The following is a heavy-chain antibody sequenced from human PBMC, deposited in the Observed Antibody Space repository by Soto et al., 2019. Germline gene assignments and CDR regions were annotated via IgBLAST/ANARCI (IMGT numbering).Heavy chain of an antibody. J-gene: IGHJ4*02. CDR3: ARGPHYYDSSGRENDY. CDR1: GFTFSSYE. V-gene: IGHV3-48*03. Sequence: GGSLRLSCAASGFTFSSYEMNWVRQAPGKGLEWVSYISSSGSTIYYADSVKGRFTISRDNAKNSLYLQMNSLRAEDTAVYYCARGPHYYDSSGRENDYWGQGTLVTVSS. D-gene: IGHD3-22*01. CDR2: ISSSGSTI.